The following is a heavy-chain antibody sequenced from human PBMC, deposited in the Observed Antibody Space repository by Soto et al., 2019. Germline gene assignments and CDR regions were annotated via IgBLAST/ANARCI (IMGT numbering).Heavy chain of an antibody. Sequence: SETLSLTCAVSGGSISNYYWSWIRQPAGKGLEWIGRFYASGYTNYNSSLKSRVTMSLDISKNQFSLRLSSVTAADTAVYYCARGNQVAMSDYWGQGTLVTVSS. CDR1: GGSISNYY. J-gene: IGHJ4*02. V-gene: IGHV4-4*07. CDR3: ARGNQVAMSDY. CDR2: FYASGYT.